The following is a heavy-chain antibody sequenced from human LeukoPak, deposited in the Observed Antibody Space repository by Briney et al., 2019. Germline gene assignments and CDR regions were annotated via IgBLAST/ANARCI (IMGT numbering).Heavy chain of an antibody. J-gene: IGHJ3*02. V-gene: IGHV3-9*01. Sequence: GGSLRLSCAASGFTFSSYGMHWVRQAPGKGLEWVSGISWNSGSIGYADSVKGRFTISRDNAKNSLYLQMNSLRAEDTALYYCAKSREQWLAHAFDIWGQGTMVTVSS. CDR2: ISWNSGSI. D-gene: IGHD6-19*01. CDR1: GFTFSSYG. CDR3: AKSREQWLAHAFDI.